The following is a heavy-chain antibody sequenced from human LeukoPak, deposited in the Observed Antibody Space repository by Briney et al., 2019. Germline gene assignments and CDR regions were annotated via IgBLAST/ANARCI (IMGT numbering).Heavy chain of an antibody. J-gene: IGHJ5*02. CDR2: IIPIFGTA. D-gene: IGHD6-13*01. CDR1: GGTFSSYA. Sequence: SVKVSCKASGGTFSSYAISWVRQAPGQGLEWMGGIIPIFGTANYAQKFQGRVTITADESTSTAYMELSSLRSEDTAVYYCAYLQEGIAAAGTGFDPWGQGTLVTVSS. V-gene: IGHV1-69*13. CDR3: AYLQEGIAAAGTGFDP.